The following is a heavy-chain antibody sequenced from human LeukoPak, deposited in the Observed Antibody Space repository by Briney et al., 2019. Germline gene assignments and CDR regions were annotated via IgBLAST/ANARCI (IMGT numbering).Heavy chain of an antibody. V-gene: IGHV3-7*05. CDR2: INQDGSEK. CDR3: ARDATPPGIIFDY. Sequence: GGSLRLSCEVSGFTFSSFWMNWVRQAPGKGLEWVANINQDGSEKWYVDSVKGRFTISRDNAKTSVFLQMNSLRAEDTAVYYCARDATPPGIIFDYWGQGTLVTVSS. J-gene: IGHJ4*02. D-gene: IGHD3-16*01. CDR1: GFTFSSFW.